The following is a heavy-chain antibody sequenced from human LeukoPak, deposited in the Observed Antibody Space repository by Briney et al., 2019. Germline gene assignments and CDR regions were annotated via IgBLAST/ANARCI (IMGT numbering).Heavy chain of an antibody. V-gene: IGHV4-39*07. CDR1: GGSISRSTHY. Sequence: PSETLSLTCTVSGGSISRSTHYWGWIRQPPGRGQEWIGSINYSGSTYYNPSLRSRVTIFVDMSKNQFSLKLSSVTAADTAVYYCARDYHPHGTTRAYFDYWGQGTLVTVSS. CDR2: INYSGST. CDR3: ARDYHPHGTTRAYFDY. J-gene: IGHJ4*02. D-gene: IGHD4-17*01.